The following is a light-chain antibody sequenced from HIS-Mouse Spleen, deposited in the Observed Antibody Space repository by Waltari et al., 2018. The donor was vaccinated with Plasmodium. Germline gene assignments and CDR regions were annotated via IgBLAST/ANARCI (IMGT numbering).Light chain of an antibody. Sequence: DIQLTQSPSFLSASVGDRVTITCRASQGISSYLAWYQQKPGKAPKLLIYSASSLQSGVPSMFSGSGSGTDFTLTVSSLQPEDFATYCCQQLNSYPPISIGQGTRLEIK. V-gene: IGKV1-9*01. J-gene: IGKJ5*01. CDR1: QGISSY. CDR3: QQLNSYPPIS. CDR2: SAS.